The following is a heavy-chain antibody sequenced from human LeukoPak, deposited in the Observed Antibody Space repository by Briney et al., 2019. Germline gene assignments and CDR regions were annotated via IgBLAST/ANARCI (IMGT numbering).Heavy chain of an antibody. CDR3: ARVDSGSPRGFDY. CDR1: GGSISSSSYY. D-gene: IGHD1-26*01. Sequence: SETLSLTCTVSGGSISSSSYYWGWIRQPPGKGLEWIGSIYYSGSTYYNPSLKSRVTISVDTSKNQFSLKLSSVTAADTAVYYCARVDSGSPRGFDYWGQGTLVTVSS. CDR2: IYYSGST. J-gene: IGHJ4*02. V-gene: IGHV4-39*07.